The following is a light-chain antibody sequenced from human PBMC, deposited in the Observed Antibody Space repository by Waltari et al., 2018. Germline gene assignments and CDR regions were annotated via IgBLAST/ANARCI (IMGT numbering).Light chain of an antibody. CDR3: MQGTYGPNT. CDR1: RSLLPSNGNTY. Sequence: DVELTKSPVSLPVTFGQPASISCRSSRSLLPSNGNTYLHWFHQRPGQSPRRLFYQVSNRDPGVPDRFSVSGSGTDFTLKISRVEAEDVGMYYCMQGTYGPNTFGGGTKVEIK. CDR2: QVS. J-gene: IGKJ4*01. V-gene: IGKV2-30*02.